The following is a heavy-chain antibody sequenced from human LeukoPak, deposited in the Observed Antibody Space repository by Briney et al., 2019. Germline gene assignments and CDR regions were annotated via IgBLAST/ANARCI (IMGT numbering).Heavy chain of an antibody. V-gene: IGHV3-23*01. CDR3: AKQHIVVVTYDLDY. D-gene: IGHD2-21*02. Sequence: PGGSLRLSCAASGFTFSSYAMSWVRQAPGKGLEWVSAISGSGGSTYYADSVKGRFTISRDNSKNTLYLRMNSLRAEDTAVYYCAKQHIVVVTYDLDYWGQGTLVTVSS. J-gene: IGHJ4*02. CDR2: ISGSGGST. CDR1: GFTFSSYA.